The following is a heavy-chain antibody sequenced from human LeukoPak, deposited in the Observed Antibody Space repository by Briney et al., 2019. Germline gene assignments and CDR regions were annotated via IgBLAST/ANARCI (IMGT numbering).Heavy chain of an antibody. CDR3: ARDPRIAVAVDYYYYGMDV. Sequence: ASVTVSCKASGYTFTGYYIHWLRQAPGHRLEWMGWLNPISGGTNFPHKFQGRVSMTRDTSISTAYMELTSLTSDDTAVYYCARDPRIAVAVDYYYYGMDVWGQGTTVTVSS. D-gene: IGHD6-19*01. J-gene: IGHJ6*02. CDR2: LNPISGGT. CDR1: GYTFTGYY. V-gene: IGHV1-2*02.